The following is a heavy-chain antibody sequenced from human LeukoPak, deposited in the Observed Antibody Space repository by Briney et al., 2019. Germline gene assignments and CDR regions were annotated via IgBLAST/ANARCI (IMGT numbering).Heavy chain of an antibody. J-gene: IGHJ4*02. Sequence: ASVKVSCKASGYTFTGYYMHWVRQAPGQGLEWMGWINPNSGGTNYAQKLQGRVTMTTDTSTSTAYMELRSLRSDDTAVYYCARAGNDYYDSSGYYYVSNYWGQGTLVTVSS. CDR2: INPNSGGT. D-gene: IGHD3-22*01. CDR1: GYTFTGYY. CDR3: ARAGNDYYDSSGYYYVSNY. V-gene: IGHV1-2*02.